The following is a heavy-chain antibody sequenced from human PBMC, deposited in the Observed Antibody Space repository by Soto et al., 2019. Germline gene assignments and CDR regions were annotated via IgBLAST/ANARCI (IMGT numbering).Heavy chain of an antibody. Sequence: QVQLVESGGGVVQPGRSLRLSCAASGFTFSSYGMHWVRQAPGKGLEWVAVISYDGSNKYYADSVKGRFTISRDNSKNTLYLQMNSLRAEDTAVYYCAKLADLLWFGETYFDYWGQGTLVTVSS. D-gene: IGHD3-10*01. CDR3: AKLADLLWFGETYFDY. CDR1: GFTFSSYG. V-gene: IGHV3-30*18. J-gene: IGHJ4*02. CDR2: ISYDGSNK.